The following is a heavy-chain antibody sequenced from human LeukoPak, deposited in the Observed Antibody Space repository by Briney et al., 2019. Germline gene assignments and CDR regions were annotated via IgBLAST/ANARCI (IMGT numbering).Heavy chain of an antibody. D-gene: IGHD1-26*01. Sequence: PGGSLRLSCAASGFTFSTYSLIWVRQAPGKGLECISYISSSSTTIDHADSVKGRFTISRDNGRNSLYLQMNSLRDEDTAVYYCVREQALGVGSYYYFGLDVWGQGTTVTVSS. CDR2: ISSSSTTI. V-gene: IGHV3-48*02. CDR1: GFTFSTYS. J-gene: IGHJ6*02. CDR3: VREQALGVGSYYYFGLDV.